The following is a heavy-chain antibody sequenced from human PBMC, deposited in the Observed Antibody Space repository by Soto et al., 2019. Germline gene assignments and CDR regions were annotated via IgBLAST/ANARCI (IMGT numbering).Heavy chain of an antibody. J-gene: IGHJ5*01. CDR1: GFTVSNAW. Sequence: PGGSLRLSCAASGFTVSNAWMSWVRQAPGKGLEWVGRIKSKTDGGTTDYAAPVKGRFTISRDDSKNTLYLQMNSLNTEDTAVYYCTTGGRVVPAIKGNWFDSWGQGTLVTVSS. V-gene: IGHV3-15*01. CDR3: TTGGRVVPAIKGNWFDS. D-gene: IGHD2-2*01. CDR2: IKSKTDGGTT.